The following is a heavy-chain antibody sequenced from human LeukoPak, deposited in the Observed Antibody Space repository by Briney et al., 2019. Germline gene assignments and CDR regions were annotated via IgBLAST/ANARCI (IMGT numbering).Heavy chain of an antibody. CDR2: IYYSGST. J-gene: IGHJ5*02. D-gene: IGHD4-17*01. CDR3: ARDVHDYGDYGWFDP. Sequence: SETLSLTCTVSGGSISSYYWSWIRQPPGKGLEWIGYIYYSGSTYYNPSLKSRVTISVDTSKNQFSLKLSSVTAADTAVYYCARDVHDYGDYGWFDPWGQGTLVTVSS. V-gene: IGHV4-59*12. CDR1: GGSISSYY.